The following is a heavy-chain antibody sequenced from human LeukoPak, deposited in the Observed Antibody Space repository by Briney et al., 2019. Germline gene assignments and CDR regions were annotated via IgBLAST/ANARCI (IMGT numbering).Heavy chain of an antibody. CDR3: ARVGRNWSFDY. D-gene: IGHD1-1*01. CDR1: GFTFSDYY. CDR2: IDSSGDTI. V-gene: IGHV3-11*04. J-gene: IGHJ4*02. Sequence: PGGSLRLSCAASGFTFSDYYMTWIRQAPGEGLEWLSYIDSSGDTIYYADSVKGRFTISRDSAKNSLYLQLNSLRAEDTAVYYCARVGRNWSFDYWGQGTLVTVSS.